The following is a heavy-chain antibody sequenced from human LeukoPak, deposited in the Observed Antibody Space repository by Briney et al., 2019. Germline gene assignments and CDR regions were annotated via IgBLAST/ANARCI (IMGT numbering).Heavy chain of an antibody. D-gene: IGHD4-17*01. J-gene: IGHJ4*02. CDR3: ARDLGGGDYPYYFDY. V-gene: IGHV1-69*05. CDR1: GGTFSSYA. Sequence: ASVKVSCKASGGTFSSYAISWVRQAPGQGLEWMGGIIPIFGTANYAQKLQGRVTMTTDTSTSTAYMELRSLRSDDTAVYYCARDLGGGDYPYYFDYWAREPWSPSPQ. CDR2: IIPIFGTA.